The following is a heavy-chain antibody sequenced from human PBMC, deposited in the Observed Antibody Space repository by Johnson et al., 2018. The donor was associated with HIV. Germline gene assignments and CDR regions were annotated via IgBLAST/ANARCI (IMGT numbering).Heavy chain of an antibody. Sequence: VQLVESGGGLVQPGGSLRLSCVASGFTFDDYAMHWVRQAPGKGLEWVSGISWNSGSIGYADSVKGRFTISSDNSKNTLYLQMNSLKTEDTAVYYCTTDLAAVGSGAFDIWGQGTMVTVSS. J-gene: IGHJ3*02. D-gene: IGHD6-13*01. CDR2: ISWNSGSI. CDR1: GFTFDDYA. CDR3: TTDLAAVGSGAFDI. V-gene: IGHV3-9*01.